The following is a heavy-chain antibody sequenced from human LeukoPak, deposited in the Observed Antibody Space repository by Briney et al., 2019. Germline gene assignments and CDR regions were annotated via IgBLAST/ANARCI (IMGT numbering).Heavy chain of an antibody. J-gene: IGHJ4*02. CDR1: GFTFSTYG. Sequence: GRSLRLSCAASGFTFSTYGIHWVRQAPGKGLEWVAVIWHDGSNKYYADSVKGRFTISRDNSKNTLYLQMNSLRAEDTAVYYCAKDCSGGSCYGYWGQGTLVTVSS. D-gene: IGHD2-15*01. V-gene: IGHV3-33*06. CDR3: AKDCSGGSCYGY. CDR2: IWHDGSNK.